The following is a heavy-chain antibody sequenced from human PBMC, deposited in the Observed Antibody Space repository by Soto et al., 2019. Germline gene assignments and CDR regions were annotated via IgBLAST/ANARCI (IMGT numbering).Heavy chain of an antibody. CDR2: ISSTSTII. D-gene: IGHD2-15*01. Sequence: GGSLRLSCAASGFTFSSYTMHLGRQAPGKGLEWVSYISSTSTIIHYADSVKGRFTISRDNAKNSLYLQMDSLTAEDTAVYYCARTNVVVVVAATPYDYWGQGT. CDR1: GFTFSSYT. V-gene: IGHV3-48*01. J-gene: IGHJ4*02. CDR3: ARTNVVVVVAATPYDY.